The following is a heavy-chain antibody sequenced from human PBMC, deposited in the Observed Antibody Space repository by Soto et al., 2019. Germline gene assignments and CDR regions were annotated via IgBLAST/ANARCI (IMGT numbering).Heavy chain of an antibody. CDR1: GFTFSSYW. V-gene: IGHV3-7*01. J-gene: IGHJ4*02. CDR3: ARAQTYYDILTGYQFTTYFDY. Sequence: GGSLRLSCAASGFTFSSYWMSWVRQAPGKGLEWVANIKQDGSEKYYVDSVKGRFTISRDNAKNSLYLQMNSLRAEDTAVYYCARAQTYYDILTGYQFTTYFDYWGQGTLVTVSS. D-gene: IGHD3-9*01. CDR2: IKQDGSEK.